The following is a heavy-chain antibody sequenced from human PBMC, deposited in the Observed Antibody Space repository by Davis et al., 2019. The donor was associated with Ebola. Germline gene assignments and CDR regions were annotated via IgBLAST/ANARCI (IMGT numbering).Heavy chain of an antibody. Sequence: PGGSLRLSCAASGFTFSSYAMSWVRQAPGKGLEWVSAISGSGGSTYYADSVRGRFTISRDNSKNTLYLQMDSLRAEDTAVYYCAKDDRPGFTSGWALDYWGQGTLVTVSS. J-gene: IGHJ4*02. CDR1: GFTFSSYA. V-gene: IGHV3-23*01. CDR2: ISGSGGST. D-gene: IGHD6-19*01. CDR3: AKDDRPGFTSGWALDY.